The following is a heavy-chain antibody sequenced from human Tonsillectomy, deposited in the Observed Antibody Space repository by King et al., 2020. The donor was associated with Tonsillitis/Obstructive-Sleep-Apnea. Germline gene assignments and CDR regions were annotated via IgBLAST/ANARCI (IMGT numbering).Heavy chain of an antibody. CDR1: GFVFEDIA. CDR2: ISGVGVLP. V-gene: IGHV3-43*02. D-gene: IGHD6-13*01. CDR3: AKETGYSSTYFDY. J-gene: IGHJ4*02. Sequence: VQLVESGGGVEKLGGPLSPPCQALGFVFEDIALYWVRQAPGKGLDWFSLISGVGVLPYYADSMKGRFTISRDNSNNSLYLQMNSLRTEDTAFYYFAKETGYSSTYFDYWGQGTLVTVSS.